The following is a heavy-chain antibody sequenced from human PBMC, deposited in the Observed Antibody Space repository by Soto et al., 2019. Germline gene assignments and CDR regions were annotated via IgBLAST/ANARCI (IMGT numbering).Heavy chain of an antibody. CDR3: ARDVTAMEALYHYDT. CDR1: GGTLNTYT. D-gene: IGHD5-18*01. V-gene: IGHV1-69*08. CDR2: ILPFLGRT. J-gene: IGHJ5*02. Sequence: QLQLVQSGAAVKKPGSSVKVCCKASGGTLNTYTISWVRQAPGQGLEWMGSILPFLGRTNYAKKFQGRVTITADQSTSTMELSGLRSEDTALYFCARDVTAMEALYHYDTWGQGTLVTVSS.